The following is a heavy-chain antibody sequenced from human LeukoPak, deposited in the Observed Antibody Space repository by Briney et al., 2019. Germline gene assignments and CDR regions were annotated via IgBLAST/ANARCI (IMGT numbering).Heavy chain of an antibody. CDR2: LDVIDSET. J-gene: IGHJ4*02. Sequence: GASVKVSCTVSGSSLSELSLYWVRQAPGKGLEWMGGLDVIDSETFYAQKFQGGVTMTEDSSTDTAYMELRSLTSDDTALYYCAAGRPYSLLDYWGQGTLVTVSS. CDR3: AAGRPYSLLDY. D-gene: IGHD5-18*01. V-gene: IGHV1-24*01. CDR1: GSSLSELS.